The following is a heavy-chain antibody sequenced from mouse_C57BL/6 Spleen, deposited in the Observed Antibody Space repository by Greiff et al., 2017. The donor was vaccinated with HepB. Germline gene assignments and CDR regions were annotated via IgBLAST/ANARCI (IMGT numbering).Heavy chain of an antibody. D-gene: IGHD1-1*01. Sequence: EVQRVESGGGLVKPGGSLKLSCAASGFTFSSYTMSWVRQTPEKRLEWVATISGGGGNTYYPDSVKGRFTISRDNAKNTLYLQMSSLRSEDTALYYCARHPTVVGGYFDYWGQGTTLTVSS. CDR1: GFTFSSYT. CDR3: ARHPTVVGGYFDY. J-gene: IGHJ2*01. CDR2: ISGGGGNT. V-gene: IGHV5-9*01.